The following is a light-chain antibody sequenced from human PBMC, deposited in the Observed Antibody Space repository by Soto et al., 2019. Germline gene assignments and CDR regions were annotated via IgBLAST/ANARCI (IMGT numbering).Light chain of an antibody. CDR3: LQYNSFRT. Sequence: DVQMTQSPSTLSAFVGDTVTITCRASQSIDTWLAWHQQKPGKAPKLLIYKASSLASGVPSRFSGSGSGSEFPLTISGLQPDDFATYFFLQYNSFRTFGQGTQVEIK. J-gene: IGKJ1*01. V-gene: IGKV1-5*03. CDR2: KAS. CDR1: QSIDTW.